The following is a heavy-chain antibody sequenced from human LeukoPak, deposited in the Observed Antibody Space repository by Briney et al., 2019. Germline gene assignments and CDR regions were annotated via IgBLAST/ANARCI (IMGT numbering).Heavy chain of an antibody. CDR1: GGSISSGDYY. Sequence: SETLSLTCTVSGGSISSGDYYWSWIRQPPGKGLEWIGYIYYSGSTYYNPSLKSRVTISVDTSKNQFSLKLSSVTAADTAMYYCAREYLAVAGNWYFDLWGRGTLVTVSS. D-gene: IGHD6-19*01. CDR3: AREYLAVAGNWYFDL. CDR2: IYYSGST. J-gene: IGHJ2*01. V-gene: IGHV4-30-4*01.